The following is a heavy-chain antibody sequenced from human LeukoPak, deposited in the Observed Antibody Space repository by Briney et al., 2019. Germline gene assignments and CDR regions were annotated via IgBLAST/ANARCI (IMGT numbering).Heavy chain of an antibody. V-gene: IGHV3-74*01. CDR1: GFTFSGFW. CDR3: VRQSVAGAENAFDI. Sequence: GGSLRLSCAASGFTFSGFWMHWVRQAPGKGLVWVSCISFDGSDATYADSVKGRFTISRDNAKNSLYLQMNSLRAEDTAVYYCVRQSVAGAENAFDIWGQGTVVTVSS. D-gene: IGHD6-19*01. J-gene: IGHJ3*02. CDR2: ISFDGSDA.